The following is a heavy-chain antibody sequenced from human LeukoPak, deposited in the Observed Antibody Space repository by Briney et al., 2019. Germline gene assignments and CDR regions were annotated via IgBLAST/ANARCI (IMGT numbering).Heavy chain of an antibody. CDR3: ATTKYYVFWSGYLEIDP. Sequence: GASVKVSCKASGYTFTSYGISWVRQAPGQGLEWMGWISAYNGNTSYAQKLQGRVTMTTDTSTSTAYMELRSLRSDDTAVYYCATTKYYVFWSGYLEIDPWGQGTLVTVSS. CDR2: ISAYNGNT. J-gene: IGHJ5*02. CDR1: GYTFTSYG. D-gene: IGHD3-3*01. V-gene: IGHV1-18*01.